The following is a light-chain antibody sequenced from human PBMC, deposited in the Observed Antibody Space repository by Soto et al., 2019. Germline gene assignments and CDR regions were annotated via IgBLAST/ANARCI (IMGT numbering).Light chain of an antibody. J-gene: IGKJ2*01. CDR3: QQRSNWPYT. CDR1: QSVSRY. CDR2: DAS. Sequence: DIVLTQSPATMSLSPGQRATLSCRASQSVSRYLAWYQQKPGQAPRLLIYDASNRATGIPARFSGSGSGTDFTLTISSLEPEDFAVYYCQQRSNWPYTFGQGTKLEIK. V-gene: IGKV3-11*01.